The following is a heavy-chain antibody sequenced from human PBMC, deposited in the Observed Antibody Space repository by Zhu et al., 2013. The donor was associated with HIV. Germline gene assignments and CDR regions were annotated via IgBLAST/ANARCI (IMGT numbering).Heavy chain of an antibody. CDR2: ISAYNGNT. CDR1: GYTFTSYG. D-gene: IGHD4-4*01. CDR3: ARDPLMTTVTTVGFDP. J-gene: IGHJ5*02. V-gene: IGHV1-18*04. Sequence: QVQLVQSGAEVKKPGASVKVSCKASGYTFTSYGISWVRQAPGQGLEWMGWISAYNGNTNYAQKLQGRVTMTTDTSTSTAYMELRSLRSDDTAVYYCARDPLMTTVTTVGFDPWGRGNPRSPSPQ.